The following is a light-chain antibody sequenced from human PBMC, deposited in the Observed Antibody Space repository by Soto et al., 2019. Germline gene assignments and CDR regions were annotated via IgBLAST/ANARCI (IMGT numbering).Light chain of an antibody. CDR2: EVT. CDR1: SSDVGGYDY. CDR3: SSYAGTSILYV. Sequence: QSVLTQPTSASGSPGQSVTISCTGSSSDVGGYDYVSWYQQHPGKAPQLLIYEVTKRPSGVPDRFSGSKSGNTASLTVSGLQAEDEADYYCSSYAGTSILYVFGVGTKVTVL. V-gene: IGLV2-8*01. J-gene: IGLJ1*01.